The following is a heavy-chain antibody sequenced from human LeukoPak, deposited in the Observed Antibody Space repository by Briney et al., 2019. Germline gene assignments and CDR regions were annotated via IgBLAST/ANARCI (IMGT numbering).Heavy chain of an antibody. CDR3: AKAWELDAFDI. D-gene: IGHD1-26*01. J-gene: IGHJ3*02. V-gene: IGHV3-23*01. Sequence: GGSLRLSCAASGFTFSNYAMSWVRQAPGKGLEWISAVSGSGDRTYYAGSVKGRFTISRDNSKNIVYLRMNSLRAEDTAVYFCAKAWELDAFDIWGQGTMVTVSS. CDR1: GFTFSNYA. CDR2: VSGSGDRT.